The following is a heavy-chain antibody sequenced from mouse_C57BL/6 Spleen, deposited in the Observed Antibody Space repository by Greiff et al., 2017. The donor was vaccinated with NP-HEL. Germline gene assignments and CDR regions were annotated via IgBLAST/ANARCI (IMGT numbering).Heavy chain of an antibody. J-gene: IGHJ4*01. Sequence: QVQLKESGPELVKPGASVKISCKASGYAFSSSWMNWVKQRPGKGLEWIGRIYPGDGDTNYNGKFKGKATLTADKSSSTAYMQLSSLTSEDSAVYFCARSDSGYYYAMDYWGQGTSVTVSS. CDR1: GYAFSSSW. CDR2: IYPGDGDT. V-gene: IGHV1-82*01. CDR3: ARSDSGYYYAMDY.